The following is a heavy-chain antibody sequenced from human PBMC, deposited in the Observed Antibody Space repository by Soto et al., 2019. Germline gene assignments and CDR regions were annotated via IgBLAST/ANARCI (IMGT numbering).Heavy chain of an antibody. V-gene: IGHV3-30*18. CDR1: GFPFSSYG. D-gene: IGHD6-6*01. CDR2: ISYDGSNK. Sequence: GGSLSLSCAASGFPFSSYGMHWVRQAPGKGLEWVAVISYDGSNKYYADSVKGRFTISRDNSKNTLYLQMNSLRAEDTAVYYCAKDGGSKAAQRYYYSGRDVWGQGTTVTVSS. CDR3: AKDGGSKAAQRYYYSGRDV. J-gene: IGHJ6*02.